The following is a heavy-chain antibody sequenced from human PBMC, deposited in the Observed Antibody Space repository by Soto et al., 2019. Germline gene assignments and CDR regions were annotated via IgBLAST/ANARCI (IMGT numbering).Heavy chain of an antibody. CDR3: AKDKGVFNWATSYFDY. Sequence: GGSLRLSCAASGFTFSNYAMHWVRQAPGKGLEWVALTSYDGNNEYYTDSVKGRFTISRDNSKNTLFLQMNSPRPEDTAVYYCAKDKGVFNWATSYFDYWGQGALVTAPQ. V-gene: IGHV3-30*18. J-gene: IGHJ4*02. D-gene: IGHD1-1*01. CDR1: GFTFSNYA. CDR2: TSYDGNNE.